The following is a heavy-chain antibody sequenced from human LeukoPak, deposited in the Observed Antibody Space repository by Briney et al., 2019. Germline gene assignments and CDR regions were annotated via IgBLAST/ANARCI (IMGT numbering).Heavy chain of an antibody. Sequence: GRSLRLSCAASGFTFNSYAMHWVRQAPGKGVEWVAVISYDGSNKYYADSVKGRFTISRDNSKNTLYLQMNSLRAEDTAVYYCARSIAFYGIDAFDIWGQGTMVTVSS. CDR1: GFTFNSYA. CDR3: ARSIAFYGIDAFDI. D-gene: IGHD6-6*01. V-gene: IGHV3-30*04. J-gene: IGHJ3*02. CDR2: ISYDGSNK.